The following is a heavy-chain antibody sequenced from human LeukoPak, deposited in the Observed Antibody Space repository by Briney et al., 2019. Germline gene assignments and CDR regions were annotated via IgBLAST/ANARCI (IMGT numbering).Heavy chain of an antibody. CDR1: GDSVSSNSAA. D-gene: IGHD1-1*01. CDR2: TYYRSKWYT. V-gene: IGHV6-1*01. J-gene: IGHJ4*02. Sequence: SQTLSLTCAISGDSVSSNSAAWNWIRQSPSRGLEWLGRTYYRSKWYTNSAVSVRSRMTINPDTSQNQFSLQLNSVTPEDTAVYHCARGLSGMLDYWGQGTLVTVSS. CDR3: ARGLSGMLDY.